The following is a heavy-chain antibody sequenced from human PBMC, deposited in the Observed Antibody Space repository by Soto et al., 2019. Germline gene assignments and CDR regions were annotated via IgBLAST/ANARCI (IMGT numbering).Heavy chain of an antibody. J-gene: IGHJ4*02. D-gene: IGHD6-13*01. V-gene: IGHV2-5*02. CDR2: LYGDDDK. CDR3: VHRAGMGGNSWLPGH. Sequence: QITLKESGPTLVKPTQTLTLTCTFSGFSLSTSAVGVGWIRQPPGKALEWLALLYGDDDKRYNPSLKSRLTNTKDTSQNQVVLTLTNMDPVDTATDDCVHRAGMGGNSWLPGHWGQGTLVTVSS. CDR1: GFSLSTSAVG.